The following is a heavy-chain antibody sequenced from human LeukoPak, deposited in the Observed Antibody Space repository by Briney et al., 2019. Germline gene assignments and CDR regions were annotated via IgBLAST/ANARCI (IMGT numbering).Heavy chain of an antibody. Sequence: PGGSLRLSCAASGFTCIDYGMHWVRQAPGKGLEWVAYIRYDGSKRDYAESVQGRFTISKDNSKNTLYLQMNSLRPEDTADYYWAKLRLGFGDRVWGNSFDICGQGRMVTVSS. V-gene: IGHV3-30*02. D-gene: IGHD3-10*01. CDR3: AKLRLGFGDRVWGNSFDI. CDR1: GFTCIDYG. J-gene: IGHJ3*02. CDR2: IRYDGSKR.